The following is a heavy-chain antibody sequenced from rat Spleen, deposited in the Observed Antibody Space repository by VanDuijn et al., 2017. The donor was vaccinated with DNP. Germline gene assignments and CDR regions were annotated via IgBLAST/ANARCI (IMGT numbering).Heavy chain of an antibody. V-gene: IGHV5S13*01. CDR1: GFTFSNYG. D-gene: IGHD4-3*01. J-gene: IGHJ2*01. Sequence: EVQLVESGGGLVQPGRSLKLSCAASGFTFSNYGMAWVRQAPTKGLEWVASISTGGGNTYYRDSVKGRFTISRDNAKTTLYLQINSLRSEDMATYYCARWYNSGYYFDYWGQGVMVTVSS. CDR2: ISTGGGNT. CDR3: ARWYNSGYYFDY.